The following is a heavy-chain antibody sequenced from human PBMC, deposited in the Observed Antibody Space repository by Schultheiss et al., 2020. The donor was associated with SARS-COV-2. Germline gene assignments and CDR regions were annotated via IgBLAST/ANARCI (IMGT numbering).Heavy chain of an antibody. D-gene: IGHD1-14*01. CDR3: ARDYSPDS. V-gene: IGHV3-33*08. Sequence: GGSLRLSCAASGFTFSSYAMSWVRQAPGKGLEWVAVIWYDGSNKYYADSVKGRFTISRDNAKNSLYLQMNSLRAEDTAVYYCARDYSPDSWGQGTLVTVSS. CDR1: GFTFSSYA. J-gene: IGHJ1*01. CDR2: IWYDGSNK.